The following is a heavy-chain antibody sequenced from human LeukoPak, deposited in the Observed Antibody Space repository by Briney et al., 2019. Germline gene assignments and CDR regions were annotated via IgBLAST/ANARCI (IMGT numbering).Heavy chain of an antibody. Sequence: SETLSLTCTVSGGSISSYYWSWIRQPPGKGLEWIGYIYYSGSTNYNPSLKSRVTISVDTSKNQFSLKLSSVTAADTAVYYCARHSSSFDWYFDLWGRGTLVTVSS. D-gene: IGHD6-13*01. V-gene: IGHV4-59*08. CDR3: ARHSSSFDWYFDL. CDR2: IYYSGST. J-gene: IGHJ2*01. CDR1: GGSISSYY.